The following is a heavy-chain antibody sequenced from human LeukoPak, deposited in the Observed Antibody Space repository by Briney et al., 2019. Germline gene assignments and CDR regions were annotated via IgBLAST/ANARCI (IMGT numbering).Heavy chain of an antibody. CDR3: ARSGRGVDSFYFYMDV. J-gene: IGHJ6*03. Sequence: GGSLRLSCAAFGFTFSDYWMSWVRQAPGKGLEWVANIKQDGSDKYYVDAVKGRFTISRDNAKNSLYLQMNSLRAEDTAVYYCARSGRGVDSFYFYMDVWGKGTTVTVSS. CDR2: IKQDGSDK. D-gene: IGHD3-10*01. CDR1: GFTFSDYW. V-gene: IGHV3-7*01.